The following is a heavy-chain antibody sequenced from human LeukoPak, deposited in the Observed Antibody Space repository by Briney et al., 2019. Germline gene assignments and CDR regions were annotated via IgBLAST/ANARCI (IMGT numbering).Heavy chain of an antibody. Sequence: GESLKISCKGSGYTYTSYWIGWVRQMPGKVLEWMGLIYPGDSDTSYSPSFQGQVTISADKSISTAYLQWSSLKASDTAMYYCARGEPSGYDSMGVYWGQGTLVTVSS. V-gene: IGHV5-51*01. CDR2: IYPGDSDT. D-gene: IGHD5-12*01. CDR3: ARGEPSGYDSMGVY. CDR1: GYTYTSYW. J-gene: IGHJ4*02.